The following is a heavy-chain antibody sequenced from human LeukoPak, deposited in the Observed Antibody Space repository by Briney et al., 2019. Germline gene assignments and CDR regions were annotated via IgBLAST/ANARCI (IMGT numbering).Heavy chain of an antibody. Sequence: PSQTLSLTCTVSGGSISSGSYYWSWIRQPAGKGLEWIGRIYTSGSTNYNPSLKSRVTISVDTSKNQFSLKLSSVTAADTAVYYCARPLRHYDFWSGPFDYWGQGTLVTVSS. CDR1: GGSISSGSYY. CDR3: ARPLRHYDFWSGPFDY. D-gene: IGHD3-3*01. J-gene: IGHJ4*02. CDR2: IYTSGST. V-gene: IGHV4-61*02.